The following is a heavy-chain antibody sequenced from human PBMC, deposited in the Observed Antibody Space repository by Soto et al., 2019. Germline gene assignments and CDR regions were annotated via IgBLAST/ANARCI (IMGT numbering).Heavy chain of an antibody. V-gene: IGHV3-23*01. D-gene: IGHD3-3*01. J-gene: IGHJ6*02. CDR2: ISGSGGST. CDR3: ARTREDVTIFGVVTDYYYYGMDV. Sequence: GGSLRLSFAASGFAFSSYAMSWGREAPGKGLEWVSAISGSGGSTYYADSVKGRFTISRDNSKNTLYLQMNSLRAKDTAVYYCARTREDVTIFGVVTDYYYYGMDVWGQGTTVTVSS. CDR1: GFAFSSYA.